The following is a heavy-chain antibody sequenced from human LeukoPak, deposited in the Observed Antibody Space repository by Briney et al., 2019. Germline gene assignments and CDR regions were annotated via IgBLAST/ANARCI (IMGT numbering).Heavy chain of an antibody. CDR1: GFTFRSYG. D-gene: IGHD3-10*01. V-gene: IGHV3-33*01. Sequence: GGSLRLSCAASGFTFRSYGMHWVRQAPGKGLEWVAVIWYDGSNKYYADSVKGRFTISRDNSKNTLYLQMNSLRAEDTAVYYRARDPCGSGSTSFDILGQGTMVTVSS. J-gene: IGHJ3*02. CDR3: ARDPCGSGSTSFDI. CDR2: IWYDGSNK.